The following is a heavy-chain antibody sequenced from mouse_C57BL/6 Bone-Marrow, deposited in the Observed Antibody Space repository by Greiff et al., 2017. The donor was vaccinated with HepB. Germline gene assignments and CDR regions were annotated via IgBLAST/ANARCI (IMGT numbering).Heavy chain of an antibody. D-gene: IGHD2-4*01. J-gene: IGHJ4*01. CDR3: VVLYDYDYAMDY. V-gene: IGHV1-81*01. CDR1: GHTFTSYG. Sequence: QVQLQQSGAELARPGASVKLSCKASGHTFTSYGISWVKQRTGQGLEWIGEIYPRSGNTYYNEKFKGKATLTADKSSSTAYMELRSLTSEDSAVYFCVVLYDYDYAMDYWGQGTSVTVFS. CDR2: IYPRSGNT.